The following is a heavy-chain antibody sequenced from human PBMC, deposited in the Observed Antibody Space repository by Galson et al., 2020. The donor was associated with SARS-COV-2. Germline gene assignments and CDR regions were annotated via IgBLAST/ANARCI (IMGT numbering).Heavy chain of an antibody. CDR2: IKSKTDGGTT. Sequence: GGSLRLSCAASGFTFSNAWMSWVRQAPGKGLEWVGRIKSKTDGGTTDYAEPVKGRFTISRDDSKNTLYLQMNSMKTEDTAVYYCTSTYYYGSGSENFYYGGQGALFIVSS. J-gene: IGHJ4*02. CDR1: GFTFSNAW. D-gene: IGHD3-10*01. CDR3: TSTYYYGSGSENFYY. V-gene: IGHV3-15*01.